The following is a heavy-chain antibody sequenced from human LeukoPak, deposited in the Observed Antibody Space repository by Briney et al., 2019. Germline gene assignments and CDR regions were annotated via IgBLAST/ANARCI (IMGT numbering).Heavy chain of an antibody. CDR2: ISYSGST. Sequence: SETLSLTCTVSGGSISSSSYYWGWIRQPPGKGLEWIGTISYSGSTYYNPSLKSRVTISVDMSTNQFSLKLSSVTAADTAVYYCARRYYYDSSGYYYHYDYWGQGTLVTVSS. CDR3: ARRYYYDSSGYYYHYDY. J-gene: IGHJ4*02. D-gene: IGHD3-22*01. CDR1: GGSISSSSYY. V-gene: IGHV4-39*01.